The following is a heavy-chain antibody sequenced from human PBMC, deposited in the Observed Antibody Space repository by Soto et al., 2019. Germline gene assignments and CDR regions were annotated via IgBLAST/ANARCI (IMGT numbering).Heavy chain of an antibody. V-gene: IGHV4-59*01. CDR2: IYYSGST. J-gene: IGHJ6*02. CDR3: ASRIAVAGSYYYYGMDA. CDR1: GGSISSYY. D-gene: IGHD6-19*01. Sequence: SETLSLTCTVSGGSISSYYWSWIRQPPGKGLEWIGYIYYSGSTNYNPSLKSRVTISVDTSKNQFSLKLSSVTAADTAVYYCASRIAVAGSYYYYGMDAWGQGTTVTVSS.